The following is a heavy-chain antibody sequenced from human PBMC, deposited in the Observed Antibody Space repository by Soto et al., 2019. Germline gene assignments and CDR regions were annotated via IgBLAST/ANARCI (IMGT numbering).Heavy chain of an antibody. CDR3: AKLWFGEVAPVDY. V-gene: IGHV3-23*01. CDR1: GFTFSSYA. CDR2: IGGSGGTT. Sequence: EVQLLESGGGLVQPGGSLRLSCAASGFTFSSYAMSWVRQAPGKGLEWVSTIGGSGGTTYYADSVKGRFTISRDNSKNTLYLQMNSLRAEDTAVYYCAKLWFGEVAPVDYWGQGTPVTVSS. J-gene: IGHJ4*02. D-gene: IGHD3-10*01.